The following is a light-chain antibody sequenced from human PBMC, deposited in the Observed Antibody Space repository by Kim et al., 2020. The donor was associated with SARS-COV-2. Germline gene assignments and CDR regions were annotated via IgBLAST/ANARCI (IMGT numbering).Light chain of an antibody. CDR2: GKN. V-gene: IGLV3-19*01. J-gene: IGLJ2*01. CDR3: NSRDSSGNHVV. Sequence: LGQTVRITCQGDSLRSYYASWYQQKPGQAPVLVIYGKNNRPSGIPDRFSGSSSGNTASLTITGAQAEDEADYYCNSRDSSGNHVVFGGGTQLTV. CDR1: SLRSYY.